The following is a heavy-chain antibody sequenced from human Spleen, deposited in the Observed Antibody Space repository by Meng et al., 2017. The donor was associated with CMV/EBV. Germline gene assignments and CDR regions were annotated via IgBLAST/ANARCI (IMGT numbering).Heavy chain of an antibody. CDR3: ARGIHVFDP. Sequence: GSLRLSCTVSGGSINSYYWSWIRQPPGKGLEWIGYIYYSGSTNYNPSLKSRVTISVDTSKNQFSLKLSSVTAADTAVYYCARGIHVFDPWGQGTLVTVSS. J-gene: IGHJ5*02. V-gene: IGHV4-59*01. CDR1: GGSINSYY. CDR2: IYYSGST.